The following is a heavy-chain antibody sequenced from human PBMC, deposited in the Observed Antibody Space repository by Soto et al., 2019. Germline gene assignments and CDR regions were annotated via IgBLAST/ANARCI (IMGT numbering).Heavy chain of an antibody. CDR1: GFTFNNYA. Sequence: DVQLLDSGGGLVQPGGSLRLSCAASGFTFNNYAMSWVRQAPGKGLEWVSTISVSGANTYYADSVKGRFTISRDDSKNTLYLQMNSLRAEDTAIYYCAKGSFGFDYWGQGTLVTVSS. J-gene: IGHJ4*02. V-gene: IGHV3-23*01. CDR3: AKGSFGFDY. D-gene: IGHD3-10*01. CDR2: ISVSGANT.